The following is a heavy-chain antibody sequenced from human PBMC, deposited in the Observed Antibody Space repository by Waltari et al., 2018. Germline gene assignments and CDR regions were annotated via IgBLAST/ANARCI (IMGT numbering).Heavy chain of an antibody. CDR3: VVGSQYYDHDDSSGYYYGAFDS. J-gene: IGHJ4*02. CDR2: IFYHGIT. D-gene: IGHD3-22*01. CDR1: GDSINDINY. V-gene: IGHV4-39*07. Sequence: LQLRESGPGLMKPSETLSLSCTVSGDSINDINYWGWIRQPPGKGLEWIGNIFYHGITYYSPSLRSRVTISVDTSKTQFSLKVNSVTAADTAVYYCVVGSQYYDHDDSSGYYYGAFDSWGRGTLVTVSS.